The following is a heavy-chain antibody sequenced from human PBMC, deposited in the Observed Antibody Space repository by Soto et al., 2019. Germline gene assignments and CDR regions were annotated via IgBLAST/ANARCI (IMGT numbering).Heavy chain of an antibody. CDR3: ARASYYDSSGFPRDAFEI. V-gene: IGHV3-30-3*01. Sequence: QVQLVESGGGVVQPGRSLGLSCAASGFTFSRSAMHWVRQAPGKGLEWVAVISYDGTNKNSADSVTGRFTISRDNSKNTVYLQMNSLRAEDTAVYYCARASYYDSSGFPRDAFEIWGQGTMVTVSS. D-gene: IGHD3-22*01. CDR2: ISYDGTNK. CDR1: GFTFSRSA. J-gene: IGHJ3*02.